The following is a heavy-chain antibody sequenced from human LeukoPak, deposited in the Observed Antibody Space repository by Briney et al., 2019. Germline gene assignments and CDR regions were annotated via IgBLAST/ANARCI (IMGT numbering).Heavy chain of an antibody. CDR2: INQDGTEK. CDR3: ARKYS. CDR1: GFTFSNYW. Sequence: GGSQRLSCAASGFTFSNYWMSWVRQAPGKGLEWVANINQDGTEKYYMDSVKGRFTISRDNAKNSLHLQMDSLRVEDTAIYYCARKYSWGQGILVTVSS. V-gene: IGHV3-7*01. J-gene: IGHJ4*02.